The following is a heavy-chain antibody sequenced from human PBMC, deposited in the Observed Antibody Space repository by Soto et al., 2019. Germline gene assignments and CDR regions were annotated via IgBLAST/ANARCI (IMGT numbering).Heavy chain of an antibody. CDR2: ISMSGNTV. CDR1: GFTFSSYV. Sequence: HPGGSLRLSCAASGFTFSSYVMNWVRQTPGKGLEWVSYISMSGNTVYYADSVKGRFTISRDNAKNSLYLQMHSLRAEDTAVYYCARPVVESSGSQRNYFDYWGQGTLVTVSS. D-gene: IGHD3-22*01. V-gene: IGHV3-48*03. CDR3: ARPVVESSGSQRNYFDY. J-gene: IGHJ4*02.